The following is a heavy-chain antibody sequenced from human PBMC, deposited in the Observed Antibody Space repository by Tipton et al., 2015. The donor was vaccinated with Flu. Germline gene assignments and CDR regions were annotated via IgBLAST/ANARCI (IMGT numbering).Heavy chain of an antibody. J-gene: IGHJ3*02. CDR3: SREWGDAFDI. D-gene: IGHD3-16*01. V-gene: IGHV4-59*11. Sequence: GSLRLSCTVSGGSISSHYWSWIRQPPGKGLEWIGYIDYSGSISYNPSLKSRVTISVDTSKNQFSLKLSSVTAADTAVYYCSREWGDAFDIWGQGTMVTVSS. CDR1: GGSISSHY. CDR2: IDYSGSI.